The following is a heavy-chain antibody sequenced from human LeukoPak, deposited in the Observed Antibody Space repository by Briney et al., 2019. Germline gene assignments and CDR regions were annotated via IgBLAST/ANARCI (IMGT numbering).Heavy chain of an antibody. CDR2: VSGSDAST. CDR1: GFTFSSYA. CDR3: AKAQWLGSLDQ. J-gene: IGHJ4*02. D-gene: IGHD6-19*01. V-gene: IGHV3-23*01. Sequence: PGGSLRLPCAASGFTFSSYAMSWVRQAPGEGLEWVSGVSGSDASTYNADSVKGRFTISRDNSRNTLYLQMNSLRAEDTAVYYCAKAQWLGSLDQWGQGTLVTVSS.